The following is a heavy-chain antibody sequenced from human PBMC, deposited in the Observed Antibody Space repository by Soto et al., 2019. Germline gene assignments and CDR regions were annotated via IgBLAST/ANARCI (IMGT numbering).Heavy chain of an antibody. Sequence: PGGSLRLSCAASGFTFDDYAMHWVRQAPGKGLEWVSGISWNSGSIGYADSVKGRFTISRDNAKNSLYLQMNSLRAEDTALYYRAKDIGSGGFYYDSRPGRFDYWGQGTLVTVSS. V-gene: IGHV3-9*01. J-gene: IGHJ4*02. D-gene: IGHD3-22*01. CDR2: ISWNSGSI. CDR1: GFTFDDYA. CDR3: AKDIGSGGFYYDSRPGRFDY.